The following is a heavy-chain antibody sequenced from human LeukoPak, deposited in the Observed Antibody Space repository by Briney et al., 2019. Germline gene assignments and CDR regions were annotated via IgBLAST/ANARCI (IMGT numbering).Heavy chain of an antibody. CDR1: GFTFSTYA. V-gene: IGHV3-64D*09. CDR3: VKDLGYCTGGTCHYSESFDH. CDR2: ISSHGADT. J-gene: IGHJ4*02. D-gene: IGHD2-15*01. Sequence: GGSLRLSCSASGFTFSTYALHWVRQAPGKGLEYVSDISSHGADTYHADSVKGRFTISRDNSKNTLYLQMSSLRPEGTAVYYCVKDLGYCTGGTCHYSESFDHWGQGTLVTVSS.